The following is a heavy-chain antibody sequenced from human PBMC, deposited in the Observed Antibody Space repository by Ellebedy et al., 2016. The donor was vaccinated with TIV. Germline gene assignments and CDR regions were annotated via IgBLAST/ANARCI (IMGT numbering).Heavy chain of an antibody. CDR1: GFTFSSHA. Sequence: PGGSLRLSCAASGFTFSSHAMHWVRQAPGKGPEWVAVISDDGGYQDYVDSVKGRFTLSRDNSKNTLFLQMNSLRLEDTAVYYCVGEVGPRHFADWGQGILVTVSS. CDR2: ISDDGGYQ. J-gene: IGHJ4*02. CDR3: VGEVGPRHFAD. V-gene: IGHV3-30*04.